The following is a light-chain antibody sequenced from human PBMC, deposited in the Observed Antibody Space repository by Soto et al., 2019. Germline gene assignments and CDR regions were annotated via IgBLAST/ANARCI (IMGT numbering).Light chain of an antibody. Sequence: EIVLTQSPGTLSLSPGERAILSCRASQSVSSSYLAWYQQKPGQAPRLLIYGASTRATGIPDRFSGSGSGTDFTLTISRLEPEDFAVYYCQQYDSSPITFGPGTKVDIK. CDR2: GAS. V-gene: IGKV3-20*01. CDR3: QQYDSSPIT. CDR1: QSVSSSY. J-gene: IGKJ3*01.